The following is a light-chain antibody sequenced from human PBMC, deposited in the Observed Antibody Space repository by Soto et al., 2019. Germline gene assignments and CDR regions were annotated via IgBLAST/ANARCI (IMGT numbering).Light chain of an antibody. V-gene: IGLV2-23*02. Sequence: QSALTRPASVSGSPGQSITISCTGTSSDVGSYNLVSWYQQHPGKAPKLMIYEVSKRPSGVSNRFSGSKSGNTASLTISGLQAEDEADYYCCSYAGSSPWVFGGGTKVTVL. CDR3: CSYAGSSPWV. CDR1: SSDVGSYNL. J-gene: IGLJ3*02. CDR2: EVS.